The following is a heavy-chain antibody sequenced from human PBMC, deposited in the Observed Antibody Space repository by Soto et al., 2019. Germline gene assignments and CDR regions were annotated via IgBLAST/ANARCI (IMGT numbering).Heavy chain of an antibody. J-gene: IGHJ6*02. CDR1: GFTFSNCG. D-gene: IGHD2-15*01. CDR2: ISDSGATK. CDR3: ARCSRNSCYSYGVDV. V-gene: IGHV3-48*02. Sequence: LRLSCAASGFTFSNCGMNWVRQTPGKGLEWVSYISDSGATKHYADSVKGRFTISRDNGKDSLYLQMNSLRDEDTAVYFCARCSRNSCYSYGVDVWGQGATVTVSS.